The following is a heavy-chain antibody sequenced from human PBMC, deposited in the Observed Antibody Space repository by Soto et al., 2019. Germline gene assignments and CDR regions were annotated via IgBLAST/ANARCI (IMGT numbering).Heavy chain of an antibody. D-gene: IGHD2-15*01. J-gene: IGHJ4*02. V-gene: IGHV3-21*01. Sequence: PGGSLRLSCAASGFTFSSYSMNWVRQAPGKGLEWVSSISSSSSYIYYADSVKGRFTISRDNAKNSLYLQMNSLRAEDTAVYYCARGYVVVAPDYFDYWGQGTLVTVSS. CDR3: ARGYVVVAPDYFDY. CDR2: ISSSSSYI. CDR1: GFTFSSYS.